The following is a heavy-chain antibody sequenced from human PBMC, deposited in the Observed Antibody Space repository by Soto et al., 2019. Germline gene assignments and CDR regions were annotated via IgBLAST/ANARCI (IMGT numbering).Heavy chain of an antibody. CDR3: ARDGDVNTGFGKDY. CDR2: IWHDGGNK. CDR1: GFTFSSYG. J-gene: IGHJ4*02. V-gene: IGHV3-33*01. D-gene: IGHD3-16*01. Sequence: QVQLVESGGGVVHPGRSLRLSCAASGFTFSSYGMHWVRQAPGKGLEWVAFIWHDGGNKFYAESVKGRFTISRDNSKNTLYLQMTSLSAEDTAMYYCARDGDVNTGFGKDYWGQGTLVTVSS.